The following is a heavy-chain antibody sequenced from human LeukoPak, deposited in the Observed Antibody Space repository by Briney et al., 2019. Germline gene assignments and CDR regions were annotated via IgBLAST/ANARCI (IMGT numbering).Heavy chain of an antibody. Sequence: GGSLRLSCAASGFTFSNAWMSWVRQAPGKGLEWVGRIKSKTDGGTTDYAAPVKGRFTISRDDSKNTLYLQMNSLKTEDTAVYYCTTRKGVKGSGWYYFDYWGQGTLVTVFS. J-gene: IGHJ4*02. CDR1: GFTFSNAW. V-gene: IGHV3-15*01. D-gene: IGHD6-19*01. CDR2: IKSKTDGGTT. CDR3: TTRKGVKGSGWYYFDY.